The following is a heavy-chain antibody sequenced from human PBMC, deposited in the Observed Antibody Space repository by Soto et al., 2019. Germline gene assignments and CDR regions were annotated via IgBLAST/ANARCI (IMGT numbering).Heavy chain of an antibody. J-gene: IGHJ6*02. CDR2: IYYSGST. Sequence: PSETLSLTCTVSGGSISSGGYYWSWIRQHPGKGLEWIGYIYYSGSTYYNPSLKSRVTISADMSKNQFSLKLSSVTAADTAVYYCARLKGAATRHYYYGMDVWGQGTTVTV. CDR3: ARLKGAATRHYYYGMDV. V-gene: IGHV4-30-4*08. CDR1: GGSISSGGYY. D-gene: IGHD2-15*01.